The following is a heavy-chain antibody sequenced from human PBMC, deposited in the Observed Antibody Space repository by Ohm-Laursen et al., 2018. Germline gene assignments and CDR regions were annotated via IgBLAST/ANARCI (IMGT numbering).Heavy chain of an antibody. CDR3: LVTVVTLGAPDY. D-gene: IGHD4-23*01. CDR2: LYNGCFT. Sequence: SLRLSCAASEVTDTRNYMSWVRQAPGKGLECVAILYNGCFTYYAGSLKGRFTISRDNSQNTLFLQMNSLRVADTAVYYCLVTVVTLGAPDYWGQGALVIVSS. CDR1: EVTDTRNY. J-gene: IGHJ4*02. V-gene: IGHV3-53*01.